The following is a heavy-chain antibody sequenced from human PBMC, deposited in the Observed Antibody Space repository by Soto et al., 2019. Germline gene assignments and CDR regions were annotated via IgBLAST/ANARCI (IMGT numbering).Heavy chain of an antibody. CDR3: AKDSRYSSSWYWNYYYYGMDV. CDR2: ISYDGSNK. J-gene: IGHJ6*01. CDR1: GFTFSSYG. Sequence: QVQLVESGGGVVQPGRSLRLSCAASGFTFSSYGMHWVRQAPGKGLEWVAVISYDGSNKYYADSVKGRFTISRDNSKNTLYLQMNSLRAEDTAVYYCAKDSRYSSSWYWNYYYYGMDVW. V-gene: IGHV3-30*18. D-gene: IGHD6-13*01.